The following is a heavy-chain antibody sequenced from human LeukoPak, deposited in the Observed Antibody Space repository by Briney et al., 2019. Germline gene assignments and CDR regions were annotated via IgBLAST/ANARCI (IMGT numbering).Heavy chain of an antibody. CDR1: GFTVSSNY. D-gene: IGHD6-6*01. CDR3: ARQYSSSSNFDY. V-gene: IGHV3-53*01. CDR2: IYSGGST. Sequence: GGSLRLSCAASGFTVSSNYMSWVRQAPGKGLEWVLVIYSGGSTYYADSVKGRFTISRDNSKNTLYLQMNSLRAEDTAVYYCARQYSSSSNFDYWGQGTLVTVSS. J-gene: IGHJ4*02.